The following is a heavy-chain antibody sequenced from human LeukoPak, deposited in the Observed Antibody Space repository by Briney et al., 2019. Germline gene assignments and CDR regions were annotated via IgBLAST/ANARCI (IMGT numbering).Heavy chain of an antibody. J-gene: IGHJ5*02. V-gene: IGHV4-34*01. CDR3: ARGGPSELDP. CDR1: GGSFSGYY. Sequence: SETLSLTCAVYGGSFSGYYWSWIRQPPGKGLEWIGKISRSGNTNYNPSLKSRVTISVDTSKNQFSLKLSSVTAAGTGVYYCARGGPSELDPWGQGTLVTVSS. CDR2: ISRSGNT. D-gene: IGHD1-14*01.